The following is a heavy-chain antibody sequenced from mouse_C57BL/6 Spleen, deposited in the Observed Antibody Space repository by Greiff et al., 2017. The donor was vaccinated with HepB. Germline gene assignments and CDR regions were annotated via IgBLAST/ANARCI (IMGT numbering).Heavy chain of an antibody. CDR2: ISYDGSN. V-gene: IGHV3-6*01. CDR1: GYSITSGYY. CDR3: ARGGSYWYFDV. Sequence: EVQLQESGPGLVKPSQSLSLTCSVTGYSITSGYYWNWIRQFPGNKLEWMGYISYDGSNNYNPSLKNRISITRDTSKNQFFLKLNSVTTEDTATYYAARGGSYWYFDVWGTGTTVTVSS. J-gene: IGHJ1*03.